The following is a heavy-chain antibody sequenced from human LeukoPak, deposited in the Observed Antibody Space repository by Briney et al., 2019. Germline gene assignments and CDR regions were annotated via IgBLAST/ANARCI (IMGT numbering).Heavy chain of an antibody. CDR2: IYYSGST. CDR3: ARQGPQLLYSYYGMDV. CDR1: GGSISSSSYY. V-gene: IGHV4-39*01. Sequence: SETLSLTCTVSGGSISSSSYYWGWIRQPPGKGLEWIGSIYYSGSTYYNPSLKSRVTISVDTSKNQFSLKLSSVTAADTAVYYCARQGPQLLYSYYGMDVWGQGTTVTVSS. D-gene: IGHD2-2*02. J-gene: IGHJ6*02.